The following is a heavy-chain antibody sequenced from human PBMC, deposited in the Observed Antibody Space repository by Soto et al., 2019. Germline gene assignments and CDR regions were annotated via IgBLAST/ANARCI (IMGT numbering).Heavy chain of an antibody. CDR2: IYYSGST. J-gene: IGHJ4*02. D-gene: IGHD6-6*01. CDR1: GGSISSGGYY. CDR3: ARGSSKYFDY. V-gene: IGHV4-31*03. Sequence: SETLSLTCTVSGGSISSGGYYWSWIRQHPGKGLEWIGYIYYSGSTYYNPSLKSRVNISVDTSKNQFSLKLSSVTAADTAVYYCARGSSKYFDYWGQGTLVTVSS.